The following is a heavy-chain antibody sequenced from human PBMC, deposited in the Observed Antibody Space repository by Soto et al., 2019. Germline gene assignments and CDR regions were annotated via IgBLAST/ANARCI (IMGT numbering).Heavy chain of an antibody. CDR1: GGSISSYY. Sequence: PSETLSLTCTVSGGSISSYYWSWIRQPPGKGLEWIGYIYYSGSTNYNPSLKSRVTISVDTSKNQFSLKLSSVTAADTAVYYCARVMTTVQNYYYYGMDVWGQGTTVTVSS. CDR3: ARVMTTVQNYYYYGMDV. CDR2: IYYSGST. D-gene: IGHD4-4*01. V-gene: IGHV4-59*01. J-gene: IGHJ6*02.